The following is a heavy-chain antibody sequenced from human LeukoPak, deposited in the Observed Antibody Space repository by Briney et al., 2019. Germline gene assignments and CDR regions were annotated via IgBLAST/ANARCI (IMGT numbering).Heavy chain of an antibody. Sequence: GGSLRLSCAASGFTFSTYNMNWVRQAPGKGLEWVSSITSSSSYTFYADPVKGRFTISRDNAKNSLYLQMNSLRAEDTAIYYCARDPYNGNYGDSYYYYMDVWGKGTTVTISS. J-gene: IGHJ6*03. CDR3: ARDPYNGNYGDSYYYYMDV. CDR2: ITSSSSYT. V-gene: IGHV3-21*01. D-gene: IGHD1-26*01. CDR1: GFTFSTYN.